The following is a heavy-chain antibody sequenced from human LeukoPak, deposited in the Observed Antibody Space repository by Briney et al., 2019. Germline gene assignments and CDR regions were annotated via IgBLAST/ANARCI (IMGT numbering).Heavy chain of an antibody. D-gene: IGHD3-10*01. CDR3: ARDRGDQGN. J-gene: IGHJ4*02. CDR2: IYNDGST. CDR1: GFSVSTDH. V-gene: IGHV3-53*01. Sequence: GGSLRLSCAASGFSVSTDHMSWVRQAPGKGLEWVSVIYNDGSTYYADTVKGRFTISGDNSKYTVDLQMNSLRAEDTAVYYCARDRGDQGNWGQGTLVTVSS.